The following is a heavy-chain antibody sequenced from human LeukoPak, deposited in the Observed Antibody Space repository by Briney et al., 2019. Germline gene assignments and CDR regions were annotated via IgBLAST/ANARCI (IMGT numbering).Heavy chain of an antibody. V-gene: IGHV3-15*01. J-gene: IGHJ5*02. Sequence: GGSLRLSCAASGFTFSNAWMSWVRQAPGKGLEWVGRIKSKTDGGTTDHAAPVKGRFTISRHDSNSTLYLQMSSLKTEDTAVYYCTRGPRPFDPWGQGTLVTVSS. CDR3: TRGPRPFDP. CDR2: IKSKTDGGTT. CDR1: GFTFSNAW.